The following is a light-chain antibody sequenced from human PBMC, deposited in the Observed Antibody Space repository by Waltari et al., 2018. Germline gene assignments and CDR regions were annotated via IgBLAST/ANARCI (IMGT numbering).Light chain of an antibody. Sequence: QSVLTQPPSVSGAPGQTVTIACTGSGPNIGAGYDVPWYQQLPRAAPKLLIYGSTSRPLGVPARFFGSTSGTSASLAITGLQAEDEADYYCQSYDTSLSVVFGGGTKLTVL. CDR1: GPNIGAGYD. J-gene: IGLJ3*02. CDR2: GST. CDR3: QSYDTSLSVV. V-gene: IGLV1-40*01.